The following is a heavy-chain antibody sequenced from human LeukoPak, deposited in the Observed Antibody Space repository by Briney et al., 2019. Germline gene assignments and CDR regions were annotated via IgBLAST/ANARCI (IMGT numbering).Heavy chain of an antibody. CDR3: ATPGGIAAAGTFDS. V-gene: IGHV1-2*02. CDR2: INPNSGGT. J-gene: IGHJ4*02. Sequence: ASVKVSCKASGYTFTGYYMHWVRQAPGQGLEWMGWINPNSGGTNYAQEFQGRVTMTRDTSISTVYMELSRLRSDDTAVYYCATPGGIAAAGTFDSWGQGTLVTVSS. D-gene: IGHD6-13*01. CDR1: GYTFTGYY.